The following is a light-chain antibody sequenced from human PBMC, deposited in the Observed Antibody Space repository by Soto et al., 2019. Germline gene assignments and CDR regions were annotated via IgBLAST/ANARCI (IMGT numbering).Light chain of an antibody. CDR2: GAS. CDR3: QQYGRSPIT. CDR1: QSVSRR. Sequence: EVVLTQSPGTLSLSPGGRATLSCRASQSVSRRLAWYQQRPGQSPRLLISGASMRASGVPVRFIGSGSGTDLTITITRLEPEDFEVYYCQQYGRSPITFGLGTRLEIK. J-gene: IGKJ5*01. V-gene: IGKV3-20*01.